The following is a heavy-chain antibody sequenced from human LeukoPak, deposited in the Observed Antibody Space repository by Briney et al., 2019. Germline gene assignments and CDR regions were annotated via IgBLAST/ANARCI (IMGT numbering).Heavy chain of an antibody. CDR3: ARDESLGDFWSGYFDAFAI. Sequence: GGSLRLSCVGSEFTFSSYNMNWVRQAPGKGLEWVANIKQDGSEKYYVDSVKGRFTISRDNAKNTLYLQMNSLRAEDTAVYYCARDESLGDFWSGYFDAFAIWGQGTMVTVSS. CDR1: EFTFSSYN. D-gene: IGHD3-3*01. J-gene: IGHJ3*02. V-gene: IGHV3-7*01. CDR2: IKQDGSEK.